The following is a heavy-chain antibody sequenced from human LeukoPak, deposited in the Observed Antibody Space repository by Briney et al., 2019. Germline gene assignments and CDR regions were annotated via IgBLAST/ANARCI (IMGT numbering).Heavy chain of an antibody. CDR1: GYTFTGYY. D-gene: IGHD2-2*01. Sequence: ASVKVSCKASGYTFTGYYMHWVRQAPGQGLEWMGGIIPIFGTANYAQKFQGRVTITADESTSTAYMELSSLRSEDTAVYYCARDRPGRYCSSTSCYAASPFDPWGQGTLVIVSS. J-gene: IGHJ5*02. V-gene: IGHV1-69*13. CDR3: ARDRPGRYCSSTSCYAASPFDP. CDR2: IIPIFGTA.